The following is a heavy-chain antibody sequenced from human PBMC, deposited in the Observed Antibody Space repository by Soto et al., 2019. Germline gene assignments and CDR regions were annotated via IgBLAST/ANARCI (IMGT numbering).Heavy chain of an antibody. V-gene: IGHV1-69*06. CDR2: IIPIFGTA. CDR1: GGTFSSYA. D-gene: IGHD6-13*01. Sequence: ASVKVSCKASGGTFSSYAISWVRQAPGQGLEWMGGIIPIFGTANYAQKFQGRVTITADKSTSTAYMELSSLRSEDTAVYYCARSVLGIAAAGADYYYYGMDVWGQGTTVTVSS. CDR3: ARSVLGIAAAGADYYYYGMDV. J-gene: IGHJ6*02.